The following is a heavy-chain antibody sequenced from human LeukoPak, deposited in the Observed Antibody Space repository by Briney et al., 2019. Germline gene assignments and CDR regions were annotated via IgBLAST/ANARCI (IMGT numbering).Heavy chain of an antibody. V-gene: IGHV3-23*01. Sequence: GGSLRLSCAASGFTFSSYAMSWVRQAPGKGLEWVSVIGGSGASTYSADSVKGRFTISRDYSKNTLYLQMNSLRAEDTAVYYCAKQGSTYWYSGIDYWGQGTLVTVSS. CDR3: AKQGSTYWYSGIDY. D-gene: IGHD1-26*01. CDR1: GFTFSSYA. CDR2: IGGSGAST. J-gene: IGHJ4*02.